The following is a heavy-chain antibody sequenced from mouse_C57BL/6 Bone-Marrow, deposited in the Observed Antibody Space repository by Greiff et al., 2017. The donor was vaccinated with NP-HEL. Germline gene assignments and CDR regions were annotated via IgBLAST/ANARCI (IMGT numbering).Heavy chain of an antibody. CDR1: GYSFTGYY. CDR3: ARGGNFAY. J-gene: IGHJ3*01. CDR2: INPSTGGT. Sequence: EVQLQQSGPELVKPGASVKISCKASGYSFTGYYMNWVKQSPEKSLEWIGEINPSTGGTTYNQKFKAKATLTVDKSSSTAYMQLKSLTSEDSAVYYCARGGNFAYWGQGTLVTVSA. V-gene: IGHV1-42*01.